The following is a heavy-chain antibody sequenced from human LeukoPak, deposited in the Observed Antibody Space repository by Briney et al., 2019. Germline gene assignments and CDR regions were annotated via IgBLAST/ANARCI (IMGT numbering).Heavy chain of an antibody. CDR1: GYTFTGYY. D-gene: IGHD4-23*01. Sequence: ASVKVSCKASGYTFTGYYMHWVRQAPGQGLEWMGWINPNSGGTNYAQKFQGRVTMTRDTSISTAYMELSRLRSDDTAVYYCAIPRPGGTTVVTPVRYWGQGTLVTVSS. J-gene: IGHJ4*02. CDR2: INPNSGGT. V-gene: IGHV1-2*02. CDR3: AIPRPGGTTVVTPVRY.